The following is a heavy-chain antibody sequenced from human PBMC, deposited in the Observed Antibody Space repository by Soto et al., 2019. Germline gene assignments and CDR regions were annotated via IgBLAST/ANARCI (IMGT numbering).Heavy chain of an antibody. Sequence: GGSLRLSCAASGFTFDDYAMHWVRQAPGKGLEWVSGISWNSGSIGYADSVKGRFTISRDNAKNSLYLQMNSLRAEDTALYYCASGLLVGYDAFDIWGQGTMVTVSS. D-gene: IGHD2-8*02. V-gene: IGHV3-9*01. CDR1: GFTFDDYA. CDR3: ASGLLVGYDAFDI. J-gene: IGHJ3*02. CDR2: ISWNSGSI.